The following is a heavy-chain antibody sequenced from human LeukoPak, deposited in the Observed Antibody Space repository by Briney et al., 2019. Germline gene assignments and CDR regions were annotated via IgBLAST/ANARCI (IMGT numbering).Heavy chain of an antibody. V-gene: IGHV4-38-2*02. CDR2: IYHSGST. CDR3: ARDSGEYYYYGMDV. D-gene: IGHD2-21*01. CDR1: GYSISSGYY. J-gene: IGHJ6*04. Sequence: SETLSLTCAVSGYSISSGYYWGWIRQPPGKGLEWIGSIYHSGSTYYNPSLKSRVTISVDTSKNQFSLKLSSVTAADTAVYYCARDSGEYYYYGMDVWGKGTTVTVSS.